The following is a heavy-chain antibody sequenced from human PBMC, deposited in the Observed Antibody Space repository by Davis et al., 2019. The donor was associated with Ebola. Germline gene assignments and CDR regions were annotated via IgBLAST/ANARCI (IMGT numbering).Heavy chain of an antibody. J-gene: IGHJ4*02. D-gene: IGHD3-22*01. CDR2: INPNSGGT. CDR1: GYTFTGYY. Sequence: ASVKVSCKASGYTFTGYYMHWVRQAPGQGLEWMGWINPNSGGTNYAQKFQGRVTMTRDTSISTAYMELSRLRSDDTAVYYCARDSSGYYGIDYWGQGTLVTVSS. V-gene: IGHV1-2*02. CDR3: ARDSSGYYGIDY.